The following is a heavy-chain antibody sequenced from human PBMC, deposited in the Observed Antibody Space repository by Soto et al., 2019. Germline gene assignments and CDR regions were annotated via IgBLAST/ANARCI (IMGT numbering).Heavy chain of an antibody. J-gene: IGHJ2*01. CDR2: INHSGST. CDR3: ARLGRYSHGSDWDFDL. D-gene: IGHD5-18*01. V-gene: IGHV4-34*01. Sequence: QVQLQQWGAGLLKPSETLSLTCAVYGGSFSGYYWSWIRQPPGQGLEWIGEINHSGSTNYNPSLKRLGTIAGDTTKNQFSLKLSSVTAADTAVYYCARLGRYSHGSDWDFDLWGRGTLVTVSS. CDR1: GGSFSGYY.